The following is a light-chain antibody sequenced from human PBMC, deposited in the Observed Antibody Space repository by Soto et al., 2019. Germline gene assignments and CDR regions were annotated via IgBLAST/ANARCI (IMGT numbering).Light chain of an antibody. CDR1: QSISDS. V-gene: IGKV1-5*03. Sequence: DIQMTQSPSTLSASVGERVTITCRASQSISDSLAWYQQKPGKAPKLLIYEASNLKSGVPSRFSGSGSGTEYTLTISSLQPDDFASYYCQQYNGYWTFGQGTKVEIK. CDR2: EAS. CDR3: QQYNGYWT. J-gene: IGKJ1*01.